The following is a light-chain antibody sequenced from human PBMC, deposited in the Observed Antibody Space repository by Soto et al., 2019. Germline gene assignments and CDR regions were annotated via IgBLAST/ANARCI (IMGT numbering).Light chain of an antibody. CDR2: SNV. CDR3: AAWDGSLNGWV. CDR1: SSNIGSNT. J-gene: IGLJ3*02. Sequence: QSVLTQAPSASVTPGQRVTISCSGSSSNIGSNTVSWYQQVPGTAPKLLIYSNVQRPSGVPDRFSGSKSGTSASLAIGGRQSEDEADYYCAAWDGSLNGWVFGGGTKGTVL. V-gene: IGLV1-44*01.